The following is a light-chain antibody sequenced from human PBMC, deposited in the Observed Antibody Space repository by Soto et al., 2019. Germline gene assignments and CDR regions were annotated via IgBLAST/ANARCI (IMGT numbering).Light chain of an antibody. CDR1: SSDVGDYNY. Sequence: QSALTQPPSASGSLGQSVTIPCTGTSSDVGDYNYVSWYQQHPGKVPKLIIYEVSKRPSGVPDRFSGSKSGNTASLTVSGLQAEDEADYYCSSFAGSPVVFGGGTKLTVL. J-gene: IGLJ2*01. CDR3: SSFAGSPVV. CDR2: EVS. V-gene: IGLV2-8*01.